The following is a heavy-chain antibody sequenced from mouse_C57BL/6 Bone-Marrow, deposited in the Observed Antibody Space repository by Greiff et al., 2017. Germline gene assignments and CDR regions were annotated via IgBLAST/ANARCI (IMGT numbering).Heavy chain of an antibody. J-gene: IGHJ2*01. V-gene: IGHV1-72*01. CDR1: GYTFTSYW. Sequence: QVQLKQPGAELVKPGASVKLSCKASGYTFTSYWMHWVKQRPGRGLEWIGRIDPTSGGTKSNETFKSKATLTVAKPSSTAYMQLSSLTSEDSAVXYCARCGYYYYGSIDYWGKGTTLTVSS. CDR3: ARCGYYYYGSIDY. D-gene: IGHD1-1*01. CDR2: IDPTSGGT.